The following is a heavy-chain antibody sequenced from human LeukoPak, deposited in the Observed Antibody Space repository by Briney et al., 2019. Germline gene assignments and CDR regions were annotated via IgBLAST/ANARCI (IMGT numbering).Heavy chain of an antibody. J-gene: IGHJ4*02. CDR1: GGSISSYY. Sequence: PSETLSLTCTVSGGSISSYYWNWIRQPPGKGLEWIGYIYYSGSTNYNPSLESRVTISVDTSKNQISLRLSSVTAADTAVYYCARGNQWLGIIDYWGQGTLVTVSS. D-gene: IGHD6-19*01. CDR2: IYYSGST. CDR3: ARGNQWLGIIDY. V-gene: IGHV4-59*12.